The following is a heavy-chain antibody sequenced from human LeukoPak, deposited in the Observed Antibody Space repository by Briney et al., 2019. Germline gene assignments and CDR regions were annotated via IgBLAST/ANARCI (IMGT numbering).Heavy chain of an antibody. Sequence: PSETLSLTCAVSGYSISSGYYWGWIRQPPGKGLEWIGSIYHSGSTYYNPSLKSRVTISVDTSKNQFSLKLSSVTAADTAVYYCARDIRGSYFDYWGQGTLVTVSS. CDR2: IYHSGST. CDR1: GYSISSGYY. J-gene: IGHJ4*02. CDR3: ARDIRGSYFDY. D-gene: IGHD2-15*01. V-gene: IGHV4-38-2*02.